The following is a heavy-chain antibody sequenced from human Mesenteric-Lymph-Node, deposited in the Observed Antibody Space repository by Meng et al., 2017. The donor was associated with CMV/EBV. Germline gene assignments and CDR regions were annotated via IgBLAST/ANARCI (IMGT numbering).Heavy chain of an antibody. D-gene: IGHD1-26*01. J-gene: IGHJ4*02. CDR1: GGVVSSASYH. CDR3: ASLIAGGGGRGN. V-gene: IGHV4-61*01. CDR2: TWFGRGS. Sequence: GSLRLSCIVSGGVVSSASYHWNWIRQPPGKGLEWIGQTWFGRGSNYNPSLKSRLTISLDTSKNQFTLPLNSVTAADTAIYYCASLIAGGGGRGNWGQGTLVTVSS.